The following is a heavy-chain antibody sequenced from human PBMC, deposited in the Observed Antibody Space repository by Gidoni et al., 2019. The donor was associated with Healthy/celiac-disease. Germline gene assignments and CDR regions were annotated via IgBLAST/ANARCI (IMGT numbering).Heavy chain of an antibody. D-gene: IGHD3-22*01. Sequence: QVQLVASGGGVVQPGRSLRLSCAASGFTFGSYGMHWVRQAPGKGLEWVAVIWYDGSNKYYADSVKGRFTISRDNSKNTLYLQMNSLRAEDTAVYYCARASYDSSGYYWPDAFDIWGQGTMVTVSS. CDR2: IWYDGSNK. V-gene: IGHV3-33*01. CDR3: ARASYDSSGYYWPDAFDI. J-gene: IGHJ3*02. CDR1: GFTFGSYG.